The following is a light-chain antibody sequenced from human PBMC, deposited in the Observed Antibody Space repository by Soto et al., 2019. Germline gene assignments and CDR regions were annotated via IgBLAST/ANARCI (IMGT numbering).Light chain of an antibody. CDR3: ETWDDSLNGPV. Sequence: QPVLTQPPSASGTPGQRVTISCSGSNSNIGSNTLNWYQHLPGTAPKLLIYINNQRPSGVPDRFSGSKSGTSASLAISGLRSADEADYYCETWDDSLNGPVFGGGTKVTVL. V-gene: IGLV1-44*01. CDR1: NSNIGSNT. CDR2: INN. J-gene: IGLJ2*01.